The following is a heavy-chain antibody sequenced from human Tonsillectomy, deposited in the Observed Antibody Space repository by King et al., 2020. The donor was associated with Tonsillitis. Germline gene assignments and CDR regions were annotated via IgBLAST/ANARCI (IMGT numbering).Heavy chain of an antibody. Sequence: VQLVESGGGLVQPGGSLRLSCAASGFPLSTSWMSWVRQAPGKGLDWVANINPDGSEQNYVDSVKGRFTISRDNAKNSLYLQMNSRRGEDAAVYYCVKGGGSGWPFDYWGQGTLVPVSS. CDR3: VKGGGSGWPFDY. D-gene: IGHD6-19*01. CDR2: INPDGSEQ. V-gene: IGHV3-7*01. CDR1: GFPLSTSW. J-gene: IGHJ4*02.